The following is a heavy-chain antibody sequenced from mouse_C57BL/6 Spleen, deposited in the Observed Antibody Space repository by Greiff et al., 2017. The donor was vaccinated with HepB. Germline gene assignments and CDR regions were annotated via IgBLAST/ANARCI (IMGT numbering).Heavy chain of an antibody. CDR1: GFTFSDYG. V-gene: IGHV5-17*01. Sequence: DVKLVESGGGLVKPGGSLKLSCAASGFTFSDYGMHWVRQAPEKGLEWVAYISSGSSTIYYADTVKGRFTISRDNAKNTLFLQMTSLRSEDTAMYYCARGYDYAWFAYWGQGTLVTVSA. CDR3: ARGYDYAWFAY. J-gene: IGHJ3*01. D-gene: IGHD2-4*01. CDR2: ISSGSSTI.